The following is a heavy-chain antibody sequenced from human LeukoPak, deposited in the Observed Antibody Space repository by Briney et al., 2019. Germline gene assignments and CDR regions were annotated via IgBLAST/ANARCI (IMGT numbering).Heavy chain of an antibody. Sequence: ASEKVPCKASGYTFTDYYIHWVRQAPGQGLEWMGWINPNSGGTNYAQKFQDRVTMTRDTSIGTAYMELSRLRSDDTAVYYCARCFRGSGGDCYPGYFDYWGQGTLVTVSS. CDR2: INPNSGGT. D-gene: IGHD2-21*02. CDR3: ARCFRGSGGDCYPGYFDY. J-gene: IGHJ4*02. V-gene: IGHV1-2*02. CDR1: GYTFTDYY.